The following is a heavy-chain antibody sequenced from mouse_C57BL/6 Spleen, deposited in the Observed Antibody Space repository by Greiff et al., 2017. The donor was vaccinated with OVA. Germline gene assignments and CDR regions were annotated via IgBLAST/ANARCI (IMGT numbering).Heavy chain of an antibody. CDR1: GFTFSNYY. J-gene: IGHJ2*01. D-gene: IGHD2-3*01. CDR2: INYDGSST. V-gene: IGHV5-16*01. Sequence: EVKLMESEGGLVQPGSSMKLSCTASGFTFSNYYMAWVRQVPEKGLEWVANINYDGSSTYYLDSLKSRFIISRDNAKNILYLQMSSLKSEDTATYYCARGGDGYSYYFDYWGQGTTLTVSS. CDR3: ARGGDGYSYYFDY.